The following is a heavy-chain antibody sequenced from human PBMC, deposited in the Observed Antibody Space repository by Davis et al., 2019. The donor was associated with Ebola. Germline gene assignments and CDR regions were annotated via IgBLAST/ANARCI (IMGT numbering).Heavy chain of an antibody. D-gene: IGHD3-22*01. CDR3: ARDQVINYDSSGYYEYYYYGMDV. J-gene: IGHJ6*02. CDR2: ISSSSSYI. Sequence: GGSLRLSCAASGFTFSYYSMDWVRQAPGKGLEWVSSISSSSSYIYYADSVKGRFTISRDNAKNSLYLQMNSLRAEDTAVYYCARDQVINYDSSGYYEYYYYGMDVWGQGTTVTVSS. CDR1: GFTFSYYS. V-gene: IGHV3-21*01.